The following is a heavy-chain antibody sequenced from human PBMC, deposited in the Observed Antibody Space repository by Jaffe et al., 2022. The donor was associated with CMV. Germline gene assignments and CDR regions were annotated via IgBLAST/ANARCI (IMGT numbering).Heavy chain of an antibody. CDR3: ARGGWSEMVDNYLGDAFDI. V-gene: IGHV1-69*09. Sequence: QVQLVQSGAEVKKPGSSVKVSCKASGGTFSSYAISWVRQAPGQGLEWMGRIIPILGIANYAQKFQGRVTITADKSTSTAYMELSSLRSEDTAVYYCARGGWSEMVDNYLGDAFDIWGQGTMVTVSS. D-gene: IGHD2-15*01. CDR2: IIPILGIA. CDR1: GGTFSSYA. J-gene: IGHJ3*02.